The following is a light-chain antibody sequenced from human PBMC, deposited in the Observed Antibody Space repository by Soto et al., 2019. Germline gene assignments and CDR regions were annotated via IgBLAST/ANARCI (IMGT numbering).Light chain of an antibody. CDR1: QDISIY. CDR3: QKYVNRPIFT. CDR2: DAS. Sequence: DIQMTQSPSSLSASVGDRVTITCQASQDISIYLNWYQQKTGKAPKILIYDASNLETGVTSRFSGSGSGTNFTLTISSLQPEDIATYYCQKYVNRPIFTFGPGTKVDTK. J-gene: IGKJ3*01. V-gene: IGKV1-33*01.